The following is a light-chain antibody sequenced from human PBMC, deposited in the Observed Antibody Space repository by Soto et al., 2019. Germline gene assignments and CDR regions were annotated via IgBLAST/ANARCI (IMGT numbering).Light chain of an antibody. CDR2: RNN. Sequence: QSVLTQPPSVSGAPGQRVTISCTGSSSNIGTSNIGAGYDAHWYQQHPGTAPKLLIYRNNNRPSGVPDRFSASKSGTSATLAITGLQAEDEADYYCQSYDSSLSGAVFGGGTKLTVL. CDR3: QSYDSSLSGAV. V-gene: IGLV1-40*01. J-gene: IGLJ3*02. CDR1: SSNIGTSNIGAGYD.